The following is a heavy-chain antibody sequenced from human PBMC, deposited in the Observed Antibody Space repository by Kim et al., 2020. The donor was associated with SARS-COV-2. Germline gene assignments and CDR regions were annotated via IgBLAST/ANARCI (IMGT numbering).Heavy chain of an antibody. J-gene: IGHJ4*02. Sequence: SVKGRSTRSRDNAKNSMYLQMNSLRDEDTAVYYCARGPLYDFWSGYYPDYWGQGTLVTVSS. CDR3: ARGPLYDFWSGYYPDY. D-gene: IGHD3-3*01. V-gene: IGHV3-48*02.